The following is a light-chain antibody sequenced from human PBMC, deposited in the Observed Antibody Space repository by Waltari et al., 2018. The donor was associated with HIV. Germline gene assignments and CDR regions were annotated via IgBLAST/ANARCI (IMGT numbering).Light chain of an antibody. CDR2: AAS. Sequence: DIQLTQSPSFLSASVGDRVTLTCRASQGIKSYLAWYQQKPGKAPELLIYAASTLQSGVPSRFSGSGSGTEFTLTISSLQPEDFATYYCQQLNSYPLFGPGTKVEIK. CDR1: QGIKSY. J-gene: IGKJ3*01. V-gene: IGKV1-9*01. CDR3: QQLNSYPL.